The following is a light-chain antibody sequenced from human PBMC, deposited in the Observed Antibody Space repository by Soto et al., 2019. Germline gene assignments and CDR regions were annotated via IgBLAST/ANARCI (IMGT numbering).Light chain of an antibody. J-gene: IGLJ2*01. CDR3: CSYSSNYTWI. V-gene: IGLV2-11*01. CDR2: DVN. CDR1: SGDVGDYDL. Sequence: QSALTQPRSVSGSPGQSVIISCTGASGDVGDYDLVSWYQQHPGKAPKLTIYDVNKRPSRVPDRFSGSKSGNPASLTISGLQADDEADYFCCSYSSNYTWIFGGGTKLTVL.